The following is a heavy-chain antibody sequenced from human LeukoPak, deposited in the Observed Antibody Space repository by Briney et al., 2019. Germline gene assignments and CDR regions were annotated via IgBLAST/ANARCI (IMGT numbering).Heavy chain of an antibody. CDR3: AELGITMIGGV. CDR2: ISSSGSTI. D-gene: IGHD3-10*02. V-gene: IGHV3-48*03. J-gene: IGHJ6*04. Sequence: GGSLRLSCAASGSTFSSFAMNWVRQAPGKGLEWVSYISSSGSTIYYADSVKGRFTISRDNVKNSLYLQMNSLRAEDTAVYYCAELGITMIGGVWGKGTTVTISS. CDR1: GSTFSSFA.